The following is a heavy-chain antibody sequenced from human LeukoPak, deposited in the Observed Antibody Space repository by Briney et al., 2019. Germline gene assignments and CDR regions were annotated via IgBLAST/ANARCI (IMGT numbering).Heavy chain of an antibody. CDR3: ARVPTAITIFGVVPYYFDY. V-gene: IGHV1-18*01. Sequence: ASVNVSCKASGYTFTSYGISWVRQAPGQGLEWMGWISAYNGNTNYAQKLQGRVTMTTDTSTSTAYMELRSLRSDDTAVYYCARVPTAITIFGVVPYYFDYWGQGTLVTVSS. J-gene: IGHJ4*02. CDR1: GYTFTSYG. CDR2: ISAYNGNT. D-gene: IGHD3-3*01.